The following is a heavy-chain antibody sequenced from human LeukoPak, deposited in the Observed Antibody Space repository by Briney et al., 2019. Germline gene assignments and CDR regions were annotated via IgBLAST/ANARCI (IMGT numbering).Heavy chain of an antibody. Sequence: SETQSHTCDVSGGSIDSTNWWDWVRQPPGKGLEWIGEIHHDGRINYNPSLKSRVTLSVDKSKNQFSLRLNSVTAADTAMYYCARSHDHLWGNYPDYWGQGTLVTVSS. CDR2: IHHDGRI. CDR1: GGSIDSTNW. D-gene: IGHD3-16*02. V-gene: IGHV4/OR15-8*01. CDR3: ARSHDHLWGNYPDY. J-gene: IGHJ4*02.